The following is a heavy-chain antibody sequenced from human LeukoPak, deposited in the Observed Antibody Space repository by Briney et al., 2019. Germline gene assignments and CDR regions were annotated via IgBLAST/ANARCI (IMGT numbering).Heavy chain of an antibody. CDR3: ARGMTTVTNHAFDI. CDR2: IGTAGDT. V-gene: IGHV3-13*01. J-gene: IGHJ3*02. D-gene: IGHD4-17*01. Sequence: GGSLRLSCAASGFTFSSYDMHWVRQATGKGLEWVSAIGTAGDTYYPGSVKGRFTISRENAKNSLYLQMNSLRAGDTAVYYCARGMTTVTNHAFDIWGQGTMVTVSS. CDR1: GFTFSSYD.